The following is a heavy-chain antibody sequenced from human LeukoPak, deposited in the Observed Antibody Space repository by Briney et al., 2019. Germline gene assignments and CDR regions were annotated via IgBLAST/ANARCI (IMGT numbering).Heavy chain of an antibody. CDR1: GFSFSGHW. D-gene: IGHD2/OR15-2a*01. J-gene: IGHJ4*02. CDR3: AYRNSLDY. Sequence: PGRSLRLSCVASGFSFSGHWMNWVRQPPGKGLEWVANIKPDGSEKYYVDSVKGRFTISRDDAKRSLDLQMDSLRAEDTAIYYCAYRNSLDYWGQGTLVTVSS. CDR2: IKPDGSEK. V-gene: IGHV3-7*02.